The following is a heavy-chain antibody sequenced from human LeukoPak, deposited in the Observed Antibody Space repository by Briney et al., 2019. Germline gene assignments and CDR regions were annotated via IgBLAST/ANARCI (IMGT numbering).Heavy chain of an antibody. Sequence: ASVKVYCKASGGTFSSYAISWVRQAPGQGLEWMGGIIPIFGTANYAQKFQGRVTITADESTSTAYMELSSLRSEDTAVYYCARGDTPESDYWGQGTLVTVSS. J-gene: IGHJ4*02. CDR3: ARGDTPESDY. V-gene: IGHV1-69*13. D-gene: IGHD2-15*01. CDR2: IIPIFGTA. CDR1: GGTFSSYA.